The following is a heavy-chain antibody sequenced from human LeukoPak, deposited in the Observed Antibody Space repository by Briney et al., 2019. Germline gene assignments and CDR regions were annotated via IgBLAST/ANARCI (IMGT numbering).Heavy chain of an antibody. V-gene: IGHV5-51*01. D-gene: IGHD2-2*01. Sequence: GESLKISCRGSGYSFSNFWIGWVRQVPGKGLDWMGIIYPRDSDTRYSPSFQGQVTISADKSINTAYLQWHSLKASDTAIYYCARPYCSSTSCYRKGAFDVWGQGTMVTVSS. CDR2: IYPRDSDT. CDR1: GYSFSNFW. CDR3: ARPYCSSTSCYRKGAFDV. J-gene: IGHJ3*01.